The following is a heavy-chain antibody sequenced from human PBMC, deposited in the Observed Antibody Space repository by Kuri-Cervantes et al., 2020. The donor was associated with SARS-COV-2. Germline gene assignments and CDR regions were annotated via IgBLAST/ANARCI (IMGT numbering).Heavy chain of an antibody. Sequence: SETLSLTCTVSGYSISSGYYWGWIRQPPGKGLEWIGSIYHSGSTYYNPSLKSRVTISVDTSKNQFSLKPSSVTAADTAVYYCARVGVYCSSTSCYPNWFDPWGQGTLVTVSS. CDR3: ARVGVYCSSTSCYPNWFDP. CDR2: IYHSGST. V-gene: IGHV4-38-2*02. J-gene: IGHJ5*02. CDR1: GYSISSGYY. D-gene: IGHD2-2*01.